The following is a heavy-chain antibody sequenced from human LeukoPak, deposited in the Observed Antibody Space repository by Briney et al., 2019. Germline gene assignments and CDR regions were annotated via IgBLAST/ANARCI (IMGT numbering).Heavy chain of an antibody. CDR3: ARGPIAAVAFSDY. V-gene: IGHV1-3*01. Sequence: ASVKVSCKASGYTFTNYAIHWVRQAPGQRPEWMGWINAGNGDTRYLQRLQGRVTIIRDTSASTVNMELSSLRYEDTAVFYCARGPIAAVAFSDYWGQGTLVSVSA. CDR1: GYTFTNYA. CDR2: INAGNGDT. J-gene: IGHJ4*02. D-gene: IGHD6-13*01.